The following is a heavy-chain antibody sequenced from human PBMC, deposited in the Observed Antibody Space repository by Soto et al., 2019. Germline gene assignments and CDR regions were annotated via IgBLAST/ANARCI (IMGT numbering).Heavy chain of an antibody. CDR1: GGTFSSYT. CDR3: ARDSIAASGTDY. D-gene: IGHD6-13*01. J-gene: IGHJ4*02. Sequence: QVQLVQSGAEVKKPGSSAKVSCKASGGTFSSYTLAWVRQAPGQGLEWMGEIIPIFGTTNYVQKFQGRVTITADVSTNTAYMELSSLRSEDTAMYYCARDSIAASGTDYWGQGTLVTVSS. V-gene: IGHV1-69*01. CDR2: IIPIFGTT.